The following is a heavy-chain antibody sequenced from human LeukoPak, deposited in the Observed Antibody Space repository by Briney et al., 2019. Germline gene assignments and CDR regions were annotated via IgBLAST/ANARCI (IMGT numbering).Heavy chain of an antibody. J-gene: IGHJ4*02. D-gene: IGHD4-11*01. CDR1: GFTFSNYA. CDR2: ITGSGDKT. Sequence: GGSLRLSCGASGFTFSNYAMHWVRQAPGKGLEWVSGITGSGDKTYNTDSLKGRFTISRDNSKNTLFLQISSLRADDTAVYYCAKDRVTTVTTFFSQFDFWGQGTLVTVSS. CDR3: AKDRVTTVTTFFSQFDF. V-gene: IGHV3-23*01.